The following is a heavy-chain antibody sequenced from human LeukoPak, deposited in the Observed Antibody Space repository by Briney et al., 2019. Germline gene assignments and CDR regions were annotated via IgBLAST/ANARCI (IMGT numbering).Heavy chain of an antibody. CDR1: GGSISSGDYY. Sequence: SETLSLTCTVSGGSISSGDYYWSWIRQPPGKGLEWIGYIYYSGSTYYDPSLKSRVTISVDTSKNQFSLKLSSVAAADTAVYCCAREHDSGMDVWGQGTTVTVSS. CDR3: AREHDSGMDV. J-gene: IGHJ6*02. D-gene: IGHD2-21*02. CDR2: IYYSGST. V-gene: IGHV4-30-4*01.